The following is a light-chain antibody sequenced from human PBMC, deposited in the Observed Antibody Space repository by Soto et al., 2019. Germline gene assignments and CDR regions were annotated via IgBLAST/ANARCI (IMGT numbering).Light chain of an antibody. CDR3: ETWDSNTHV. Sequence: QPVLTQSSSASASLGSSVKLTCTLSSGHSSYIIAWHQQQPGKAPRYLMNLEGSGSYNKGSGVPDRFSGSSSGADRYLTISNLQFEGEADYYCETWDSNTHVFGGGTKLTVL. CDR2: LEGSGSY. CDR1: SGHSSYI. V-gene: IGLV4-60*02. J-gene: IGLJ3*02.